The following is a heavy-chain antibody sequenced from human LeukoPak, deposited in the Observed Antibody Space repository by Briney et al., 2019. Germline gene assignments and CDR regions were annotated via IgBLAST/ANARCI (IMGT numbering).Heavy chain of an antibody. Sequence: ASVKVSCKASGYTFTSYGISWARQAPGQGLEWMGWISAYNGNTNYAQKLQGRVTMTTGTSTSTAYMELRSLRSDDTAVYYCARDPQYYYDSSGYYYADYFDYWGQGTLVTVSS. V-gene: IGHV1-18*01. CDR1: GYTFTSYG. J-gene: IGHJ4*02. D-gene: IGHD3-22*01. CDR2: ISAYNGNT. CDR3: ARDPQYYYDSSGYYYADYFDY.